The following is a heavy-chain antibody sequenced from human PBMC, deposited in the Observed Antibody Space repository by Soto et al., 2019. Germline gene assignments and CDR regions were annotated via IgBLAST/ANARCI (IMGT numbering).Heavy chain of an antibody. J-gene: IGHJ4*02. D-gene: IGHD3-22*01. CDR1: GGSISSGGYY. CDR2: IYYSGST. Sequence: PSETLSLTCTVSGGSISSGGYYWSWIRQHPGKGLEWIGYIYYSGSTYYNPSLKSRVTISVDTSKNQFSLKLSSVTAADTAVYYCARLGSDYYDSSANDYWGQGTLVTVSS. CDR3: ARLGSDYYDSSANDY. V-gene: IGHV4-31*03.